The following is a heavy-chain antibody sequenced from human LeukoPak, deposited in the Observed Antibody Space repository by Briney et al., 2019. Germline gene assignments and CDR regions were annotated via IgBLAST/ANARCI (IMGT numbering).Heavy chain of an antibody. D-gene: IGHD2-15*01. CDR3: ARDAYCSGGSCFDY. CDR1: GGSISSYY. J-gene: IGHJ4*02. V-gene: IGHV4-4*07. CDR2: IYTSGST. Sequence: SETLSLTCTVSGGSISSYYWRWIRQPAGKGLEWIGRIYTSGSTNYNPSLKSRVTMSVDTSKNQFSLKLSSVTAADTAVYYCARDAYCSGGSCFDYWGQGTLVTVS.